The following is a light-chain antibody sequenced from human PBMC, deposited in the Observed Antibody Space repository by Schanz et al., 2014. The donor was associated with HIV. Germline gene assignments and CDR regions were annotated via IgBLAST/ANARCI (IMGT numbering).Light chain of an antibody. V-gene: IGLV1-44*01. Sequence: QSVLTQPPSASGTPGQRVTISCSGSTSSIKTNTVNWFQQLPGTAPKLLIYNTYHRPSGVPDRFSGSKSGTSASLAISGLESDDEADYYCGTWDDSLKGWVFGGGTKLTVL. J-gene: IGLJ3*02. CDR2: NTY. CDR3: GTWDDSLKGWV. CDR1: TSSIKTNT.